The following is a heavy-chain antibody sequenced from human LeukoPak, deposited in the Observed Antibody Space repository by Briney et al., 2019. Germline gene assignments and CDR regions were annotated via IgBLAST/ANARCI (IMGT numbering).Heavy chain of an antibody. CDR3: ARDRVGATDYFDY. D-gene: IGHD1-26*01. V-gene: IGHV1-69*13. J-gene: IGHJ4*02. CDR1: GGTFSSYA. Sequence: SVKVSCKASGGTFSSYAISWVRQAPRQGLEWMGGIIPIFGTANYAQKFQGRVTITADESTSTAYMELSSLRSEDTAVYCCARDRVGATDYFDYWGQGTLVTVSS. CDR2: IIPIFGTA.